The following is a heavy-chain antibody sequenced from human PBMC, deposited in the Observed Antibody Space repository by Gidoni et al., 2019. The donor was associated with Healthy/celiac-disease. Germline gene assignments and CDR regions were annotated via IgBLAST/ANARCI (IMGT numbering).Heavy chain of an antibody. CDR2: IKQNGSEK. Sequence: EVQLVESGGGLVQPGGSLRLSCAASGFTFSSYWMSWVRQAPGKGLEWVANIKQNGSEKYYGDSVKGRFTISRDNAKNSLYLQMNSLRAEDTAVYYCARVVDRDGYNLGFDYWGQGTLVTVSS. V-gene: IGHV3-7*03. CDR1: GFTFSSYW. J-gene: IGHJ4*02. D-gene: IGHD5-12*01. CDR3: ARVVDRDGYNLGFDY.